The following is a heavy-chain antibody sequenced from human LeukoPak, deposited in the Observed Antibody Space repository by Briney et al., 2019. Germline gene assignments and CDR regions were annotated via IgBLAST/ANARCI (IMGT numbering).Heavy chain of an antibody. D-gene: IGHD3-10*02. J-gene: IGHJ4*02. CDR1: GFNFDRYT. V-gene: IGHV3-43*01. CDR2: AGWAGGTT. CDR3: AKELDTMFFDY. Sequence: GGSLRLSCATSGFNFDRYTIHWVRQAPGKGPEWVSLAGWAGGTTFYSDSVRGRFTISRDSGRKSVYLQMNSLTTDDTAFYFCAKELDTMFFDYWGQGALVTVSS.